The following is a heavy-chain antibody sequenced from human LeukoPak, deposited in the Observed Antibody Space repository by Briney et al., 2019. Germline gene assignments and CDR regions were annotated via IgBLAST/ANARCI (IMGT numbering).Heavy chain of an antibody. V-gene: IGHV3-21*01. Sequence: GGSLRLSCAASGFTFSSYSMNWVRQAPGKGLEWVSPISSSSSYIYYADSVKGRFTISRDNAKNSLYLQMNSLRAEDTAVYYCARDGVPAASDAFDIWGQGTMVTVSS. J-gene: IGHJ3*02. CDR3: ARDGVPAASDAFDI. CDR1: GFTFSSYS. D-gene: IGHD2-2*01. CDR2: ISSSSSYI.